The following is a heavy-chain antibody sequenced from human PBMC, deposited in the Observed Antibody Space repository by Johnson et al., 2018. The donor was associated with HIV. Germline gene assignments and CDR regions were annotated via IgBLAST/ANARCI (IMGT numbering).Heavy chain of an antibody. D-gene: IGHD3-10*01. CDR2: ISGSGGST. J-gene: IGHJ3*02. CDR1: GFTVSSNY. Sequence: EVQLVESGGGLVQPGGSLRLSCAASGFTVSSNYMSWVRQAPGKGLEWVSVISGSGGSTYYADSVKGRFTISRDNSKNTLYLQMNSLRAEDTAVYYCAKGLGSYYEAFDIWGQGTMVIVSS. V-gene: IGHV3-23*04. CDR3: AKGLGSYYEAFDI.